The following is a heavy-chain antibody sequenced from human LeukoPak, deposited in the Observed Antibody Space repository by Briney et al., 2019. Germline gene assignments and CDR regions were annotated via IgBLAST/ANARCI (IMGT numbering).Heavy chain of an antibody. CDR3: ARATGMTTVSPDAFDI. D-gene: IGHD4-17*01. J-gene: IGHJ3*02. V-gene: IGHV4-4*07. CDR2: IYTSGST. CDR1: GGSISSYN. Sequence: SETLSLTCTVSGGSISSYNWSWIRQPAGKGLEWIGRIYTSGSTNYNPSLKSRVTMSVDTSKNQFSLKLSSVTAADTAVYYCARATGMTTVSPDAFDIWGQGTMVTVSS.